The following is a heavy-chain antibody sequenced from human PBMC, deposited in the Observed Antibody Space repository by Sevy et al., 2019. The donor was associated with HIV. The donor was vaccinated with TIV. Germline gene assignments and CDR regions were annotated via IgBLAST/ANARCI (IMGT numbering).Heavy chain of an antibody. CDR2: IGGSGGST. V-gene: IGHV3-23*01. CDR3: ANDGGCVVVAGRFDS. Sequence: GGSLRLSCTASGFGFSNYAMSWVRQAQGRGLEWVAGIGGSGGSTYYADSVRGRFTISRDISKNTLDLQMNSLRADDTALYYYANDGGCVVVAGRFDSWGQGTLVTVSS. CDR1: GFGFSNYA. J-gene: IGHJ4*02. D-gene: IGHD2-21*02.